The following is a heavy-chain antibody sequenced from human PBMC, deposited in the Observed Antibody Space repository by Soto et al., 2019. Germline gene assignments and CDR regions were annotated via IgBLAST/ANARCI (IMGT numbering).Heavy chain of an antibody. Sequence: SETLSLTCAVYGGSFSGYYWSWIRQPPGKGLEWIGEINHSGSTNYNPSLKSRVTISVDTSKNQFSLKLSSVTAADTAVYYCARYSGYDYYYYGMDVWGQGTTVTVSS. D-gene: IGHD5-12*01. CDR1: GGSFSGYY. J-gene: IGHJ6*02. CDR2: INHSGST. V-gene: IGHV4-34*01. CDR3: ARYSGYDYYYYGMDV.